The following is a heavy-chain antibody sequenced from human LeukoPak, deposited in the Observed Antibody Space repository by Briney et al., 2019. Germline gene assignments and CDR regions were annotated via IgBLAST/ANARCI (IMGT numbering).Heavy chain of an antibody. CDR1: GFTFSGSA. J-gene: IGHJ3*02. CDR3: TSSGSYRRWAFDI. CDR2: IRSKANSYAT. Sequence: GGSLKLSCAASGFTFSGSAMHWVRQASGKGLEWVGRIRSKANSYATAYAASVKGRFTISRDDSKNTAYLQMNSLKTEDTAVYYCTSSGSYRRWAFDIWGQGTMVTVSS. V-gene: IGHV3-73*01. D-gene: IGHD1-26*01.